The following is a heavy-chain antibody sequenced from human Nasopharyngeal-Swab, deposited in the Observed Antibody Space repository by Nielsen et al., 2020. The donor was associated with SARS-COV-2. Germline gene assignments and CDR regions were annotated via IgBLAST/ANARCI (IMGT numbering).Heavy chain of an antibody. CDR2: IYYSGST. D-gene: IGHD5-18*01. J-gene: IGHJ4*02. CDR1: GGSISSGSYY. Sequence: SETLSLTCTVSGGSISSGSYYWSWIRQPPGKGLEWIGYIYYSGSTNYNPSLKSRVTISVDTSKNQFSLKLSSVTAADTAVYYCARTAGYSYGPPSPHFDYWGQGTLVTVSS. CDR3: ARTAGYSYGPPSPHFDY. V-gene: IGHV4-61*01.